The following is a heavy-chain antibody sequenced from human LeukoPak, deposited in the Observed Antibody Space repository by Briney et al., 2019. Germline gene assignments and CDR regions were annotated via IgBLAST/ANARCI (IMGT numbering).Heavy chain of an antibody. CDR1: GFTFNNYA. CDR3: AKDPLSYYDSSGYRYFDY. Sequence: GGSLRLSCAASGFTFNNYAMNWVRQAPGKGLEWVSGISGSGGSTYYADSVKGRFTISRDNSKNTLYLQMERLRAEDTAVYFCAKDPLSYYDSSGYRYFDYWGQGTLVTVSS. J-gene: IGHJ4*02. D-gene: IGHD3-22*01. V-gene: IGHV3-23*01. CDR2: ISGSGGST.